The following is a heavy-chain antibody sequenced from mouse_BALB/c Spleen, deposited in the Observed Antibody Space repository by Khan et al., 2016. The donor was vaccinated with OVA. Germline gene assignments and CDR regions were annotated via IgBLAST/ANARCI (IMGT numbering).Heavy chain of an antibody. D-gene: IGHD2-14*01. CDR2: IYPGAGNI. V-gene: IGHV1-80*01. CDR3: ARGVYDYFAY. Sequence: VQLQESGAELVRPGSSVKISCKASGYGFSNFLMNWVKQGPGQGLEWIGQIYPGAGNIYYNGKFKDKATLPVDKSSSPAYMQFSCLTSEDAAFYFCARGVYDYFAYWGQGTLVTVSA. J-gene: IGHJ3*01. CDR1: GYGFSNFL.